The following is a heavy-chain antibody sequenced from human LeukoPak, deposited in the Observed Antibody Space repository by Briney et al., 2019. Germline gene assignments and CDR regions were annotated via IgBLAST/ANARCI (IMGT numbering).Heavy chain of an antibody. J-gene: IGHJ5*02. V-gene: IGHV3-7*04. Sequence: PGGSLRLSCAASGFNFDLYWMTWVRQAPGKGLEWVANIKQEGSEKVYLDSMKGRFTISRDNSRDSLYLQMNSLRPEDTAVYYCARDPGSGWWGGFDLWGQGTLVTVSS. CDR2: IKQEGSEK. CDR1: GFNFDLYW. CDR3: ARDPGSGWWGGFDL. D-gene: IGHD6-19*01.